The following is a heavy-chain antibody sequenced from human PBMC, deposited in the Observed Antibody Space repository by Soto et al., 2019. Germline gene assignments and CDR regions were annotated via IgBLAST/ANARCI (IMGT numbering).Heavy chain of an antibody. Sequence: ASVKVSCKASGYTFTGYYMHWVRQAPGQGLEWMGWINPNSGGTNYAQKFQGRVTMTRDTSISTAYMELSRLRSDDTAVYFCAGDRRGQWQLVRYNWFDPWGQGTLVTVSS. CDR3: AGDRRGQWQLVRYNWFDP. CDR1: GYTFTGYY. D-gene: IGHD6-13*01. CDR2: INPNSGGT. V-gene: IGHV1-2*02. J-gene: IGHJ5*02.